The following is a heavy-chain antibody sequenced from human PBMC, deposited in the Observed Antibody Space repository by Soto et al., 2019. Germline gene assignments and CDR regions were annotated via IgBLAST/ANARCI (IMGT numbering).Heavy chain of an antibody. CDR3: AREGGAY. Sequence: QVQLVESGGGVVQPGRSLRLSCAASGFTFSSYAMHWVRRAPGKGLEWMAVMSYDGSNKYYADSVKGRFTISRDNSKNTRYLPMNSLSPEDSALYYCAREGGAYWGQGPLVIVSS. D-gene: IGHD3-16*01. CDR2: MSYDGSNK. V-gene: IGHV3-30-3*01. J-gene: IGHJ4*02. CDR1: GFTFSSYA.